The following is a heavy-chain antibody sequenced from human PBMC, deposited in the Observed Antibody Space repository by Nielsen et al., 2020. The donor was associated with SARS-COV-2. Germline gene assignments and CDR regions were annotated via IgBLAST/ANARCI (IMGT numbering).Heavy chain of an antibody. CDR2: IYYSGST. CDR3: ARSGDTAMFWDYYYYGMDV. Sequence: PGKGLEWIGYIYYSGSTYYNPSLKSRVTISVDTSKNQFSLKLSSVTAADTAVYYCARSGDTAMFWDYYYYGMDVWGQGTTVTVSS. J-gene: IGHJ6*02. D-gene: IGHD5-18*01. V-gene: IGHV4-31*02.